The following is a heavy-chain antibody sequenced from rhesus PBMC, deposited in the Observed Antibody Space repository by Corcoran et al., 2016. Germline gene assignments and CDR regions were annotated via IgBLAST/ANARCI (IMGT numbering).Heavy chain of an antibody. J-gene: IGHJ4*01. D-gene: IGHD6-37*01. CDR3: ARTSSGGWSYDY. Sequence: QVQLQESGPGLVKPSETLSLTCAVSGGSVSRSNWWSWLRQPPGKGLEWIGYIRGSSGSTYYNPSLKSRVTISTDTSKNQFSLKLSSVTAADTAVYYCARTSSGGWSYDYWGQGVLVTVSS. V-gene: IGHV4-65*01. CDR2: IRGSSGST. CDR1: GGSVSRSNW.